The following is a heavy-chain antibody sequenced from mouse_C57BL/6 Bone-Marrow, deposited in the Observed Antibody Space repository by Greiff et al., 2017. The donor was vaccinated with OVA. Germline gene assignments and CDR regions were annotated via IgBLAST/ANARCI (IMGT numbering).Heavy chain of an antibody. CDR3: ARQGGVPLLRYHYFDY. CDR1: GYTFTSYW. D-gene: IGHD1-1*01. J-gene: IGHJ2*01. V-gene: IGHV1-72*01. Sequence: QVQLQQPGAELVKPGASVKLSCKASGYTFTSYWMHWVKPRPGRGLEWIGRIDPNSGGTKYNEKFKSKATLTVDKPSSTAYMQLSSLTSEDSAVYYCARQGGVPLLRYHYFDYWGQGTTLTVSS. CDR2: IDPNSGGT.